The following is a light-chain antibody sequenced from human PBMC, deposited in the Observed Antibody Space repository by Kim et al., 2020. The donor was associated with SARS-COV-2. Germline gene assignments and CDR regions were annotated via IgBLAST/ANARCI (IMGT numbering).Light chain of an antibody. CDR3: QQSFNKPIT. V-gene: IGKV1-39*01. CDR2: DAF. Sequence: DIQMTQSPSSLSASVGDRVTITCRASQMISNYLSWYQQKRPGTSPKLLIYDAFSLHTGVPPRFSGSLSGTNFSLIIRSLQPEDFATYYCQQSFNKPITFGQGTRLEIK. J-gene: IGKJ5*01. CDR1: QMISNY.